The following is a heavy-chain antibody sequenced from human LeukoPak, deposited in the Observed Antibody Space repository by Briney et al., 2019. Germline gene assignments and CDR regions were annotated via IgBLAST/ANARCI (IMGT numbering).Heavy chain of an antibody. CDR3: ARDLTYGSGRTDY. CDR1: GFTLSSYS. V-gene: IGHV3-21*01. D-gene: IGHD3-10*01. J-gene: IGHJ4*02. Sequence: GGSLRLSCAASGFTLSSYSMNWVRQAPGKGLEWVSSISSSSSYIYYADSVKGRFTISRDNAKNSLYLQMNSLRAEDTAVYYCARDLTYGSGRTDYWGQGTLVTVSS. CDR2: ISSSSSYI.